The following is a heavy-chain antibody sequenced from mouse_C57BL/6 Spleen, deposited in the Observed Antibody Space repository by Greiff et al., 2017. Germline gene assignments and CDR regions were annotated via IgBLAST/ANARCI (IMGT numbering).Heavy chain of an antibody. D-gene: IGHD1-1*01. Sequence: VQLQQSGPELVKPGASVKISCKASGYSFTDYNMNWVKQSNGKSLEWIGVINPNYGTTSYNQKFKGKATLTVDQSSSTAYMQLNSLTSEDSAVYRCSGTDGSSWDLDYWGKGTTLTVSS. CDR1: GYSFTDYN. J-gene: IGHJ2*01. CDR3: SGTDGSSWDLDY. CDR2: INPNYGTT. V-gene: IGHV1-39*01.